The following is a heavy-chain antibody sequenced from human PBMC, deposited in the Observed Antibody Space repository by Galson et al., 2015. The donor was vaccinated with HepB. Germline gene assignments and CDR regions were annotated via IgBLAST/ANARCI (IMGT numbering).Heavy chain of an antibody. Sequence: TCTVSGGSISPYYWSWIRQPPGKGLEWIGYIYFSGSTNYNPSLKSRLTISVDTSKNQFSLKLSSVTAADTAVYYCARQGTSWRYNWFDPWGQGTLVTVSS. V-gene: IGHV4-59*08. D-gene: IGHD6-13*01. CDR2: IYFSGST. CDR3: ARQGTSWRYNWFDP. J-gene: IGHJ5*02. CDR1: GGSISPYY.